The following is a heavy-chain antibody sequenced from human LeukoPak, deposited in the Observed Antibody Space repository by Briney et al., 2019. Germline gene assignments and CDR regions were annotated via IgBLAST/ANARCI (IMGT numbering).Heavy chain of an antibody. CDR2: IIPIFGTA. V-gene: IGHV1-69*13. J-gene: IGHJ4*02. CDR1: GYTFTGYY. CDR3: ARGYRFGEFNFDY. Sequence: GASVKVSCKASGYTFTGYYMHWVRQAPGQGLEWMGGIIPIFGTANYAQKFQGRVTITADESTSTAYMELSSLRSEDTAVYYCARGYRFGEFNFDYWGQGTLVTVSS. D-gene: IGHD3-10*01.